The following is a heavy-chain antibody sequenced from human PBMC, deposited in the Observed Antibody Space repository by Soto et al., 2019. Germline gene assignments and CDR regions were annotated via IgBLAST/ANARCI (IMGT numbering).Heavy chain of an antibody. CDR3: SRDGYSGLDYGD. J-gene: IGHJ4*02. CDR1: GGTFTNYT. V-gene: IGHV1-69*08. Sequence: QVQLVQSGAEVKKPGSSVRVSCKASGGTFTNYTIVWVRQAPVQGLEWMGSIIPIINRAQYEQKVPCRLTITVDNSTSTAYMDLNSLRSEDTAIYFCSRDGYSGLDYGDWGQGTLVTVSS. D-gene: IGHD5-12*01. CDR2: IIPIINRA.